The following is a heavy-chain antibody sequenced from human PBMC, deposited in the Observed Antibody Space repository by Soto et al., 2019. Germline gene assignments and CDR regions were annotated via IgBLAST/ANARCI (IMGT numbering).Heavy chain of an antibody. V-gene: IGHV4-39*01. Sequence: QLQLQESGPELVKPSETLSLTCTVSGGSISSSSYYWGWIRQPPGMGLEWIGSIYYSGSTYYNPSLKSRVTISVDTSKNQFSLKLSSVTAADTAVYYCARLGSGYNGYDWDYWGQGTLVTVSS. D-gene: IGHD5-12*01. CDR2: IYYSGST. CDR3: ARLGSGYNGYDWDY. CDR1: GGSISSSSYY. J-gene: IGHJ4*02.